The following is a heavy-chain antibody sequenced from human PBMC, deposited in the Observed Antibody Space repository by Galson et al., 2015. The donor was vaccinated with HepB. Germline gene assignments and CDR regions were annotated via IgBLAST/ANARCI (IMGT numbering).Heavy chain of an antibody. CDR3: AKDVIYSSSWFTNRHYFGMDV. CDR2: ISYDGSNK. D-gene: IGHD6-13*01. Sequence: SLRLSCAASGFTFSSYGIHWVRQAPGKGLEWVADISYDGSNKYYADSVKGRFTISRDSSNNMVYLQMNSLRAADTAVYYYAKDVIYSSSWFTNRHYFGMDVWGQGTTVSVSS. CDR1: GFTFSSYG. V-gene: IGHV3-30*18. J-gene: IGHJ6*02.